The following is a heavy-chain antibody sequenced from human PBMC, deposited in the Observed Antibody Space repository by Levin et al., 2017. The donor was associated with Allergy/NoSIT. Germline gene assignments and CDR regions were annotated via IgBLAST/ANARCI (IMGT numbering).Heavy chain of an antibody. V-gene: IGHV3-30*18. CDR2: ISYDGSNK. D-gene: IGHD2-2*01. CDR1: GFTFSSYG. CDR3: AKGGARSVVALDY. J-gene: IGHJ4*02. Sequence: GGSLRLSCAASGFTFSSYGMHWVRQAPGKGLEWVAVISYDGSNKYYADSVKGRFTISRDNSKNTLYLQMNSLRAEDTAVYYCAKGGARSVVALDYWGQGTLVTVSS.